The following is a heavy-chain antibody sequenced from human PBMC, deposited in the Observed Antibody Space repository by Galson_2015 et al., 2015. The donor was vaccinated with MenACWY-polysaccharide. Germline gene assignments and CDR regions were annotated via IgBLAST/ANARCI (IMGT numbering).Heavy chain of an antibody. D-gene: IGHD2-2*01. CDR1: GFAFSNYA. Sequence: SLRLSCAGSGFAFSNYAMSWVRQAPGKGLEWVSLIHNDAATTGYADFVKGRFTISRDKSKNTVYLQMNSLSASDTAIYYCARGSCGDTSCYFSNYVYFDYWGQGTLVTVSS. CDR2: IHNDAATT. CDR3: ARGSCGDTSCYFSNYVYFDY. V-gene: IGHV3-23*01. J-gene: IGHJ4*02.